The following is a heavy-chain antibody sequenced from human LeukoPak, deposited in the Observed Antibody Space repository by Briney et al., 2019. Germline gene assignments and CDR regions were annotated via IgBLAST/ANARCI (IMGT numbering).Heavy chain of an antibody. CDR2: ISGSGGST. CDR1: GFTFSSYW. Sequence: PGGSLRLSCAASGFTFSSYWMSWVRQAPGKGLEWVSAISGSGGSTSYAQKFQGRVTMTRDMSTSTDYMELSSLRPEDTAVYYCARDNSVEDTAWWFDPWGQGTLVTVSS. V-gene: IGHV3-23*01. J-gene: IGHJ5*02. D-gene: IGHD4-23*01. CDR3: ARDNSVEDTAWWFDP.